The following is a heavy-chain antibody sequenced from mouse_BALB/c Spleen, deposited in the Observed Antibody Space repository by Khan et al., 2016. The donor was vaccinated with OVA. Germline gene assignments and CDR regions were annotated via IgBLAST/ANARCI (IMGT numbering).Heavy chain of an antibody. Sequence: QVQLQQSGAELARPGASVKLSCKASGYTFTDYYINWVKQRTGQGLEWIGEISPGRGHTYYNEKFKGKAKLTADKSSTTVYMQLSSLTSEAYAVYFCARSNYFGYPFAYWGQGTLVTVSA. CDR2: ISPGRGHT. CDR3: ARSNYFGYPFAY. V-gene: IGHV1-77*01. D-gene: IGHD1-2*01. CDR1: GYTFTDYY. J-gene: IGHJ3*01.